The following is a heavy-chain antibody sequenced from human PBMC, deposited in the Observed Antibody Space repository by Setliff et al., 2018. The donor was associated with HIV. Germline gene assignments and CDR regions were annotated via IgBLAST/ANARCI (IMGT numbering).Heavy chain of an antibody. CDR1: GGSIGTYY. CDR2: IDYSGST. V-gene: IGHV4-59*12. J-gene: IGHJ4*02. D-gene: IGHD3-22*01. CDR3: ARGGGYDRSGYYPFDY. Sequence: TSETLSLTCTVSGGSIGTYYWSWIRQPPGKGLEWIGYIDYSGSTNYNPSLKSRVTMSVDTSKNQFSLKLSSVTAADTAVYYCARGGGYDRSGYYPFDYWGQGTPVTVSS.